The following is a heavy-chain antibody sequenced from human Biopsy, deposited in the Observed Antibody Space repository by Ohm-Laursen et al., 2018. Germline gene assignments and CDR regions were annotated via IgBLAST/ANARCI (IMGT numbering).Heavy chain of an antibody. V-gene: IGHV3-7*01. J-gene: IGHJ4*02. CDR2: IKYDGSEH. CDR1: GFTLSTDW. Sequence: SLRLSCTAPGFTLSTDWMSWVRQAPGKGLEWVANIKYDGSEHYYVDSVKGRFTISRDNAGNSLFLQMNSLRGEDTAVYYCVRNMLRLHGGFGEDWGQGTTVTVSS. D-gene: IGHD3-10*01. CDR3: VRNMLRLHGGFGED.